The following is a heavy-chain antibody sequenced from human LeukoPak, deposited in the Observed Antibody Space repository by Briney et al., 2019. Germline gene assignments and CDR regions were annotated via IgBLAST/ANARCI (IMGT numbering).Heavy chain of an antibody. D-gene: IGHD1-1*01. CDR1: GGSISSSKYY. CDR2: IYYSGST. J-gene: IGHJ6*03. CDR3: ATGTGHYYYYYYMDV. Sequence: ETLSLTCTVSGGSISSSKYYWGWIREPPGKGLEWIGSIYYSGSTYYNPSLKSRVTISVDTSKNQFSLKLSSVTAADTAIYYCATGTGHYYYYYYMDVWGKGTTVTVSS. V-gene: IGHV4-39*01.